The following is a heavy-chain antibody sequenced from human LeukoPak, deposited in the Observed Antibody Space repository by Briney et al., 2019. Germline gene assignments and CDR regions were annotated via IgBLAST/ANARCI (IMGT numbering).Heavy chain of an antibody. Sequence: ASVKVFCKASGYTFTGYYMHWVRQAPGQGLEWMGWINPNSGGTNYAQKFQGRVTMTRDTSISTAYMELSSLRSEDTAVYYCARDILSKEIWAFDIWGQGTMVTVSS. CDR1: GYTFTGYY. CDR2: INPNSGGT. V-gene: IGHV1-2*02. D-gene: IGHD3-16*01. CDR3: ARDILSKEIWAFDI. J-gene: IGHJ3*02.